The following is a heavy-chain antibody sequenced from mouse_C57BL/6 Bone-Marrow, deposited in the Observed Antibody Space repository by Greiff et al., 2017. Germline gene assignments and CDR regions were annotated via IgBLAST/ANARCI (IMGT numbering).Heavy chain of an antibody. CDR2: ISYDGSN. Sequence: ESGPGLVKPSQSLSLTCSVTGYSITSGYYWNWIRQFPGNKLEWMGYISYDGSNNYNPSLKNRISITRDTSTNQFFLKLNSVTTEDTATYYGAREGYYGSEAMDYWGQGTSVTVSS. V-gene: IGHV3-6*01. D-gene: IGHD1-1*01. CDR3: AREGYYGSEAMDY. CDR1: GYSITSGYY. J-gene: IGHJ4*01.